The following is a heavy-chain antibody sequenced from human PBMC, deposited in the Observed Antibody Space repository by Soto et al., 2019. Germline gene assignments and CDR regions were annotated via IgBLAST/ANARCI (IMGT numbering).Heavy chain of an antibody. CDR1: GGSISSGGYS. CDR2: IYHSGST. J-gene: IGHJ5*02. Sequence: SETLSLTCAVSGGSISSGGYSWSWIRQPPGKGLEWIGYIYHSGSTYYNPSLKSRVTISVDRSKNQFSLKLSSVTAADTAVYYCARGQGSAAYSPPLRNWFDPWGQGTLVTVSS. V-gene: IGHV4-30-2*01. D-gene: IGHD4-4*01. CDR3: ARGQGSAAYSPPLRNWFDP.